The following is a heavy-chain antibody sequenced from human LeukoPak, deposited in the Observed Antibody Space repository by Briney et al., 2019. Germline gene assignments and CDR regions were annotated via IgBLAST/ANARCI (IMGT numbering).Heavy chain of an antibody. Sequence: GGALTLSCAASGCTFSSDAVRLVGQAAGKELEWVSAISGSGGSTYYADSVKGRFTISRDNSKNTLYLRMNSLRAEDTAVYYCTKDHCSGGSCYLDYWGQGTLVTVSS. CDR1: GCTFSSDA. CDR3: TKDHCSGGSCYLDY. CDR2: ISGSGGST. D-gene: IGHD2-15*01. V-gene: IGHV3-23*01. J-gene: IGHJ4*02.